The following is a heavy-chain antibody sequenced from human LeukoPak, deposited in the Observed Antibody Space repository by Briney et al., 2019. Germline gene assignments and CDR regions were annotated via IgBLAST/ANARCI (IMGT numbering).Heavy chain of an antibody. Sequence: SETLSLTCAVYGGSFSGYYWSWIRQPPGKGLEWIGEINHSGSTNYNPSLKSRATISVDTSKNQFSLKLSSVTAADTAVYYCATQAAAGYYYGMDVWGQGTTVTVSS. V-gene: IGHV4-34*01. D-gene: IGHD6-13*01. CDR3: ATQAAAGYYYGMDV. J-gene: IGHJ6*02. CDR2: INHSGST. CDR1: GGSFSGYY.